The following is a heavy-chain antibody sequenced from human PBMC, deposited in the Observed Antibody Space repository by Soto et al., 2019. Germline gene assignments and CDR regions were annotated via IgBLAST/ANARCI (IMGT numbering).Heavy chain of an antibody. Sequence: SVKVSCKASGFTFTSSAVQWVRQPRGQRLEWIGWIVVGSGNTNYAQKFQERVTITRDMSTSTAYMELSSLRSEDTAVYYCAAPTLIVVADIRQGFAFWGQGTMVTVSS. J-gene: IGHJ3*01. V-gene: IGHV1-58*01. CDR1: GFTFTSSA. CDR3: AAPTLIVVADIRQGFAF. CDR2: IVVGSGNT. D-gene: IGHD3-22*01.